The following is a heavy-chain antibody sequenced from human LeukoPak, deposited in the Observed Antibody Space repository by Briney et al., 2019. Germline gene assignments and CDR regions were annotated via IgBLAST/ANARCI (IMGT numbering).Heavy chain of an antibody. CDR1: GYTFTGYY. CDR3: ARGEMYDYVWGSYRLPSCDY. Sequence: ASVKVSCKASGYTFTGYYMHWVRQAPGQGLEWMGWINPNGGGTNYAQKFQGRVTMTRDTSISTAYMELSSLRSEDTAVYYCARGEMYDYVWGSYRLPSCDYWGQGTLVTVSS. CDR2: INPNGGGT. J-gene: IGHJ4*02. V-gene: IGHV1-2*02. D-gene: IGHD3-16*02.